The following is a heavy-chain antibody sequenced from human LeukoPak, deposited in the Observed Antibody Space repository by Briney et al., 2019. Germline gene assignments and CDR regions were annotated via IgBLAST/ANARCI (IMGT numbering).Heavy chain of an antibody. J-gene: IGHJ5*02. Sequence: KASETLSLTCTVSGGSISSYYWSWIRQPPGKGLEWIGYIYYSGSTNYNPSLKSRVTISVDTSKNQFSLKLSSVTAADTAVYYCARDLRYYYDSSGYPYQGNWFDPWGRGTLVTVSS. CDR3: ARDLRYYYDSSGYPYQGNWFDP. CDR2: IYYSGST. V-gene: IGHV4-59*01. CDR1: GGSISSYY. D-gene: IGHD3-22*01.